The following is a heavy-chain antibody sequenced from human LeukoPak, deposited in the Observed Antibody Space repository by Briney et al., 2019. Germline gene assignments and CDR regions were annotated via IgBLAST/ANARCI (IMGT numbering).Heavy chain of an antibody. D-gene: IGHD2-8*02. CDR3: VRHELGVVGLLVDNWFDP. J-gene: IGHJ5*02. V-gene: IGHV4-39*01. Sequence: TPSETLSLTCTVSGGSISSSSYYWGWIRQPPGKGLEWIGSIYYSGSTYYNPSLKSRVTISVDTSKNQFSLKLSSVTAADTAVYYCVRHELGVVGLLVDNWFDPWGQGTLVTVSS. CDR1: GGSISSSSYY. CDR2: IYYSGST.